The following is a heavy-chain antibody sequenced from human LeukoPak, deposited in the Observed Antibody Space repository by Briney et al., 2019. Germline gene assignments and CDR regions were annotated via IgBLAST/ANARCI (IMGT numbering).Heavy chain of an antibody. D-gene: IGHD3-22*01. V-gene: IGHV3-74*01. J-gene: IGHJ4*02. Sequence: QPGGSLRLSCAASGFTFSSYWMHWVRQAPGKGLVWVSRINSDGSSTSYADSVKGRFTISRDNAKNTLYLQMSSLRAEDTAVYYCARDAGFGYYDSSGYYYDYWGQGTLVTVSS. CDR3: ARDAGFGYYDSSGYYYDY. CDR1: GFTFSSYW. CDR2: INSDGSST.